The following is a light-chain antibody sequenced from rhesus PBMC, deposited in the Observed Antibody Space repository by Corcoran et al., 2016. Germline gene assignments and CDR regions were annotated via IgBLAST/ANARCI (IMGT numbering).Light chain of an antibody. V-gene: IGLV2-23*01. J-gene: IGLJ1*01. CDR1: RSDIGGYNY. CDR2: DVS. Sequence: QAALTQPPSVSGSPGQSVTISCTGTRSDIGGYNYVSWYQQHPGKAPKLMIYDVSKRPSGVSDRFSGSKSGNTASLTISGLQAEDEADYYCSSYAGSNTYIFGAGTRRTVL. CDR3: SSYAGSNTYI.